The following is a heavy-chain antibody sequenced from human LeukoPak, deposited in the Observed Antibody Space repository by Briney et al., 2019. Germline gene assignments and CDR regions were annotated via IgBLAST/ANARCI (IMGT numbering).Heavy chain of an antibody. Sequence: GGSLRLSCAASGFTFSSYAMSWVRQAPGKGLEWVAVISYDGSNKYYADSVKGRFTISRDNSKNTLYLQMNSLRAEDTAVYYCARSDYVWGSYRYSEYFDYWGQGTLVTVSS. V-gene: IGHV3-30-3*01. D-gene: IGHD3-16*02. CDR3: ARSDYVWGSYRYSEYFDY. CDR2: ISYDGSNK. J-gene: IGHJ4*02. CDR1: GFTFSSYA.